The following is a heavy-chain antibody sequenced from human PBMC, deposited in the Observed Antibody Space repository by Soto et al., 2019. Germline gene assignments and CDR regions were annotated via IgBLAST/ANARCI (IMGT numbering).Heavy chain of an antibody. CDR1: GFTFSSYA. CDR2: ISGSGGST. V-gene: IGHV3-23*01. CDR3: AKDTYYGSGNYYRSAFDM. J-gene: IGHJ3*02. D-gene: IGHD3-10*01. Sequence: PGGSLRLSCAASGFTFSSYAMSWVRQAPGKGMECVSHISGSGGSTYYADSVKGRFTISRDNSENTLYLQMNSLRAEDTAVYYCAKDTYYGSGNYYRSAFDMWGRGTMVTVSS.